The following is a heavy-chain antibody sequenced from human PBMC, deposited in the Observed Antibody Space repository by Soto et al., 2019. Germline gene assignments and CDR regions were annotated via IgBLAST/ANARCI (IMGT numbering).Heavy chain of an antibody. V-gene: IGHV1-18*01. CDR2: IKVSTGIT. D-gene: IGHD6-19*01. CDR3: ARHYSSDWHFVFDS. J-gene: IGHJ4*02. Sequence: ASVKVSCKASGYTFVNHGVSWVRQAPGQGLEWMGWIKVSTGITNYAGNFQGRVTMTTDTSTSTVYMDLRSLRSADTAVYFCARHYSSDWHFVFDSWGQGTRVTVSS. CDR1: GYTFVNHG.